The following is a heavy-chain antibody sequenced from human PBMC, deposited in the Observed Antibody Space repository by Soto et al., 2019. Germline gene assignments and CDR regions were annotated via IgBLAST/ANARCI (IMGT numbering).Heavy chain of an antibody. D-gene: IGHD6-13*01. J-gene: IGHJ5*02. CDR3: ARVGIAAAGLLFDP. CDR2: IYYSGST. Sequence: SETLSLTCTVSGGSISSGGYYWSWIRQHPGKGLEWIGYIYYSGSTYYNPSLKSRVTISVDTSKNQFSLKLSSVTAADTAVYYCARVGIAAAGLLFDPWGQGTLVTVSS. V-gene: IGHV4-31*03. CDR1: GGSISSGGYY.